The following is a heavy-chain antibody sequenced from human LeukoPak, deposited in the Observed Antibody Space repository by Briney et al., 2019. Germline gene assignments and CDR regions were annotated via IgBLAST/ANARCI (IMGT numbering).Heavy chain of an antibody. CDR2: ISYDGNNK. CDR1: RFTFSSYA. Sequence: PGGSLRLSCAASRFTFSSYAMHWVRQAPGKGLEWVAVISYDGNNKYYAESVKGRFTISRDNPKNTLYLQMNSLRAEDTAVYYCAKGVSSWYPPHFDYWGQGTLITVSS. CDR3: AKGVSSWYPPHFDY. D-gene: IGHD6-13*01. J-gene: IGHJ4*02. V-gene: IGHV3-30*04.